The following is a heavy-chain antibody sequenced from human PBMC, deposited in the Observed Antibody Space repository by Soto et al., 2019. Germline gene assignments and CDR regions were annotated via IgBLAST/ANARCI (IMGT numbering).Heavy chain of an antibody. J-gene: IGHJ4*02. D-gene: IGHD3-22*01. CDR2: IWYDGSNK. Sequence: GGSLRLSCAASGFTFSSYGMHWVRQAPGKGLEWVAVIWYDGSNKYYADSVKGRFTISRDNSKNTLYLQMNSLRAEDTAVYYCVRGSRHYYDSSGYFDYWGQGTLVTVSS. V-gene: IGHV3-33*01. CDR3: VRGSRHYYDSSGYFDY. CDR1: GFTFSSYG.